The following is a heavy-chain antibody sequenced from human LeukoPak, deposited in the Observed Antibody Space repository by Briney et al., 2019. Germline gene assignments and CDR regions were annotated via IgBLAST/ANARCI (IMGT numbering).Heavy chain of an antibody. CDR3: AREDYYDSSGYLDY. V-gene: IGHV4-31*03. CDR2: IYYSGTT. CDR1: GGSISSSGCY. J-gene: IGHJ4*02. Sequence: SQTLSLTCTVSGGSISSSGCYWSWLRQHPGKGLEWIGCIYYSGTTYYNPSLKSRVTISVDTSKNQFSLKLFSVTAADTAVYYCAREDYYDSSGYLDYWGQGTLVTVSS. D-gene: IGHD3-22*01.